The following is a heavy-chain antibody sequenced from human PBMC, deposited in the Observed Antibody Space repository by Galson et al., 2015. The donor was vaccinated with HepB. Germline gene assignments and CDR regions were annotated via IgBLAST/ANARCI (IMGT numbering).Heavy chain of an antibody. CDR3: ARDSPHYDFWRGYFDH. Sequence: SLRLSCAASGFTVSDNYMSWVRQAPGKGLKWVSLIYTGGRTYYADSVKGRFTISRDYSKNMLFLQMNSLRSEDTAVYYCARDSPHYDFWRGYFDHWGQGTLVTVSS. D-gene: IGHD3-3*01. J-gene: IGHJ4*02. CDR1: GFTVSDNY. V-gene: IGHV3-66*02. CDR2: IYTGGRT.